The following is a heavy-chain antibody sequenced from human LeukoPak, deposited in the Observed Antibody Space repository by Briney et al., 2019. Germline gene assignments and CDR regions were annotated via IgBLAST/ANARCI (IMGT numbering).Heavy chain of an antibody. V-gene: IGHV4-38-2*01. D-gene: IGHD1-26*01. J-gene: IGHJ4*02. CDR2: IYHSGST. CDR3: ASSIVGATTRFDY. Sequence: PSETLSLTCAVSGYSISSGYYWGGIRPPPGKGLEWIGSIYHSGSTYYNPSLKSRVTISVDTSKNKFSLKLSSVTAADTAVYYCASSIVGATTRFDYWGQGTLVTVSS. CDR1: GYSISSGYY.